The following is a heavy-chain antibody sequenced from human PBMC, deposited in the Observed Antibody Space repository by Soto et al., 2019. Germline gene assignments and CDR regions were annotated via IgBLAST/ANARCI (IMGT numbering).Heavy chain of an antibody. D-gene: IGHD3-16*02. CDR1: GGSFSGYY. V-gene: IGHV4-34*01. Sequence: SETLSLTCAVYGGSFSGYYWSWIRQPPGKGLEWIGEINHSGSTNYNPSLKSRVTISVDTSKNQFSLKLSSVTAADTAVYYCARGYPLPLYDYVWGSYRSNWFDPWGQGTLVTVSS. J-gene: IGHJ5*02. CDR3: ARGYPLPLYDYVWGSYRSNWFDP. CDR2: INHSGST.